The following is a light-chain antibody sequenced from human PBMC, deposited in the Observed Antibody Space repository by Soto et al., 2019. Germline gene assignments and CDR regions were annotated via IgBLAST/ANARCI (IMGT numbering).Light chain of an antibody. V-gene: IGLV1-44*01. CDR1: ASNIGSNF. Sequence: QSVLTQPPSASGPPGQRVTISCSGRASNIGSNFVSWYQVVPGTAPKLLIYTNSHRPSGVPDRFSGSRSGTSASLDISGLQSDDEADYYCAAWDDSLNAVVFGGGTKVTVL. CDR2: TNS. CDR3: AAWDDSLNAVV. J-gene: IGLJ2*01.